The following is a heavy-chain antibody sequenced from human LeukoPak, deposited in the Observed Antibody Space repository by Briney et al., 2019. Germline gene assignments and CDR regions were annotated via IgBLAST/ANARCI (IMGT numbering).Heavy chain of an antibody. V-gene: IGHV3-74*01. J-gene: IGHJ5*02. D-gene: IGHD2-21*02. CDR2: INPDGSWT. CDR1: GFTFNSYW. Sequence: GGPLRSSCAPSGFTFNSYWMVGFGQAPGKGLFWASCINPDGSWTLHADSVKGRFAISRDYARNTLYLQMNSLGVEDTAMYYCARYEQRPGVTASDPWSQGTLVTVSS. CDR3: ARYEQRPGVTASDP.